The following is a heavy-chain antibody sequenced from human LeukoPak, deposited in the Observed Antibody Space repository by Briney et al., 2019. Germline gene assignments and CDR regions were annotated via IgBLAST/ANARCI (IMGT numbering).Heavy chain of an antibody. CDR1: GGSISSGGYP. CDR2: IYHSGTT. Sequence: PSQTLSLTCAVSGGSISSGGYPWSWIRQPPGKGLEWIGYIYHSGTTYYNPSLKSRVTISVDRSKNQFSLKLNSVTAADTAVYYCARESSSWSNWFDPWGQGTLVTVSS. J-gene: IGHJ5*02. D-gene: IGHD6-13*01. V-gene: IGHV4-30-2*01. CDR3: ARESSSWSNWFDP.